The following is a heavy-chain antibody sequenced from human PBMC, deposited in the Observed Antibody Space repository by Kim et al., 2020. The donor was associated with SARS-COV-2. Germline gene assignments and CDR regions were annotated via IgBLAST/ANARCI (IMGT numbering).Heavy chain of an antibody. J-gene: IGHJ6*02. D-gene: IGHD6-19*01. CDR1: GYTFTGYY. CDR3: ARGGVAGTFRVKTQGYYGMDV. V-gene: IGHV1-2*02. Sequence: ASVKVSCKASGYTFTGYYMHWVRQAPGQGLEWMGWINPNSGGTNYAQKFQGRVTMTRDTSISTAYMELSRLRSDDTAVYYCARGGVAGTFRVKTQGYYGMDVWGQGTTVTVSS. CDR2: INPNSGGT.